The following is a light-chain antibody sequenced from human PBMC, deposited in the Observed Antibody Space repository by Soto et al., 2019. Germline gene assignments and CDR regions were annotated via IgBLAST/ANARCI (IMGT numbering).Light chain of an antibody. Sequence: DIVLTQSPGTLSLSPGERAALSCRASQSVSSSYLAWYQQKPGQAPRLLIYGASNRVTGIADRFSGSGSGTDFTLTISRLEPEDFAVYYCQQYGSSRTFGQGTKVDIK. CDR1: QSVSSSY. CDR2: GAS. V-gene: IGKV3-20*01. J-gene: IGKJ1*01. CDR3: QQYGSSRT.